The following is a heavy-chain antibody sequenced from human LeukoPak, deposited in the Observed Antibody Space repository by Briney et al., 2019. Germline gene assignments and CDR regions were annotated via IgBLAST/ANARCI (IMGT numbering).Heavy chain of an antibody. J-gene: IGHJ4*02. CDR1: GFTFSSYA. D-gene: IGHD6-19*01. CDR2: ISYDGSNK. CDR3: ARENNDWRGWYLGTTYFDY. Sequence: PGGSLRLSCAASGFTFSSYAMHWVRQAPGKGLEWVAVISYDGSNKYYAASVKGQFNIPRDNSKNQLYLQMNSLRAEETAVYYCARENNDWRGWYLGTTYFDYWGQGTLVTVCS. V-gene: IGHV3-30*01.